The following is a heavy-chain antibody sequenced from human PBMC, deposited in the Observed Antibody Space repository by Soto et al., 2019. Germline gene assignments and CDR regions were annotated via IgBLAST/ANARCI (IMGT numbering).Heavy chain of an antibody. V-gene: IGHV3-48*01. J-gene: IGHJ4*02. CDR2: TSSSSSTI. Sequence: PGGSLRLSCAASGFTFSSSSMNWVRQAPGKWLEWVSYTSSSSSTIYYADSLKGRFTISRDNARNSLYLQMNSLRAEDTAVYYCARPHFDYWGQGTLVTVSS. CDR1: GFTFSSSS. CDR3: ARPHFDY.